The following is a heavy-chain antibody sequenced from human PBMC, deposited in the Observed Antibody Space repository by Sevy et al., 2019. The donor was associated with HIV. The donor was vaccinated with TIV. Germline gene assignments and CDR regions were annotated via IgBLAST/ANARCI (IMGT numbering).Heavy chain of an antibody. CDR3: ARAPEENYDYITGSFDY. CDR2: ISISSNHI. J-gene: IGHJ4*02. CDR1: GFTFSSYS. D-gene: IGHD3-16*01. V-gene: IGHV3-21*01. Sequence: GGSLRLSCAASGFTFSSYSMNWVHQAPGMGLEWVSSISISSNHIYYADSVKGRFTISRDNAKNSLYLQMNSLGAEETAVYYCARAPEENYDYITGSFDYWGQGTLVTVSS.